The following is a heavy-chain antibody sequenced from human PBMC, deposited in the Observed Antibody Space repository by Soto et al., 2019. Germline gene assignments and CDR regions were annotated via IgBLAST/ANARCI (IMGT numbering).Heavy chain of an antibody. CDR1: GFTFSAYG. V-gene: IGHV3-30*03. D-gene: IGHD2-2*01. CDR2: TSFDGSYK. J-gene: IGHJ5*02. CDR3: APKDLSGWSTTCFADH. Sequence: QVQLVESGGGVVQPGRSLRLSCAASGFTFSAYGMHWVRQAPGKGLEWVAVTSFDGSYKYYADSVKGRFTISRDNSRNTLFLQMNSLRRDDTAIYFFAPKDLSGWSTTCFADHWGPGTLVTVSS.